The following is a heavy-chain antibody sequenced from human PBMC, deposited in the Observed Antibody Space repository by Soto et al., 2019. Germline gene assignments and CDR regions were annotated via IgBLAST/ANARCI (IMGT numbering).Heavy chain of an antibody. V-gene: IGHV3-21*06. CDR2: ISTSSSAI. J-gene: IGHJ6*02. D-gene: IGHD2-2*02. CDR1: GFAFRSYG. CDR3: ARVDCSPSNCYNLYYGRDV. Sequence: PGGSLRLSCVASGFAFRSYGMNWVRQAPGKGLEWVSSISTSSSAIYYTDSVKGRFTISRDNARNSLYLQMNSLRVEDTAVYYCARVDCSPSNCYNLYYGRDVWGQGTTVTVSS.